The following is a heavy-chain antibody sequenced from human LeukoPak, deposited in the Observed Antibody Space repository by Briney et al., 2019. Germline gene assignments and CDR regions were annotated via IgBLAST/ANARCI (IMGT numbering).Heavy chain of an antibody. J-gene: IGHJ4*02. CDR3: VSEGGPYRPLDY. CDR2: VHLSGRT. V-gene: IGHV4-4*01. CDR1: GGSISSTNW. Sequence: SETLSLTCGVSGGSISSTNWWTWVRQPPGEGLEWIGEVHLSGRTNYNPSLESRVTMSVDMSENHISLKLTSVTAADTAVYCCVSEGGPYRPLDYAGQGTLVTVSS.